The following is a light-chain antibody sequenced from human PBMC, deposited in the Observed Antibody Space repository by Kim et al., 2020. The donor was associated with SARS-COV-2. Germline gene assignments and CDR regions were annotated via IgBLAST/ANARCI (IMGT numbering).Light chain of an antibody. CDR3: QYDNSYSQT. Sequence: ATEGDTVTHTCQASQTVTSWLAWDQQEPGEAPKPLIYDASKLENGVPTRFSGSGSGTEFTLTITNLQPGDSATYYCQYDNSYSQTFGQGTKVDIK. J-gene: IGKJ1*01. CDR1: QTVTSW. V-gene: IGKV1-5*01. CDR2: DAS.